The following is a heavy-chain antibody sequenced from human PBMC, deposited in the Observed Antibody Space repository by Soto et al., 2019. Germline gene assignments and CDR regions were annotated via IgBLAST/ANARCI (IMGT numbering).Heavy chain of an antibody. J-gene: IGHJ4*02. D-gene: IGHD3-9*01. CDR3: LVTYDILTGYDEGPLDY. CDR1: GCTFSSYT. Sequence: SLKVPCNSSGCTFSSYTIICVRHTHGQGVEWMGRIIPILGIANYAQKFQGRVTITADKSTSTAYMELSSLRSEDTAVYYCLVTYDILTGYDEGPLDYWGQGALVTVSS. CDR2: IIPILGIA. V-gene: IGHV1-69*02.